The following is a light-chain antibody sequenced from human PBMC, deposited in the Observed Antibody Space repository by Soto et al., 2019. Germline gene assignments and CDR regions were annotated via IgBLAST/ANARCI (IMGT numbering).Light chain of an antibody. CDR2: YVR. V-gene: IGLV2-11*01. CDR1: SSDVV. CDR3: CSSAGGFTWV. J-gene: IGLJ3*02. Sequence: QSALTQPRSVSGSPGQSVTISCTGTSSDVVSWYQQRPGKAPKLIIFYVRQRPSGVPDRFSASKSGNTASLTISGLQAEDEAEYYCCSSAGGFTWVFGGGTKVTVL.